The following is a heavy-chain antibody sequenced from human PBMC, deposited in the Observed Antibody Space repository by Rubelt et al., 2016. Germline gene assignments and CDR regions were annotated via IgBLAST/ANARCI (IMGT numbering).Heavy chain of an antibody. CDR1: GYTFTSYG. CDR2: ISAYNGNT. J-gene: IGHJ4*02. V-gene: IGHV1-18*01. Sequence: QVQLVQSGAEVKKPGASVKVSCKASGYTFTSYGISWVRQAPGQGLEWMGWISAYNGNTNYATKLQGKVTRTTVTATRTAAMELGSLRSDDTAVYYCVGGEPADYWGQGTLVTVSS. D-gene: IGHD3-10*01. CDR3: VGGEPADY.